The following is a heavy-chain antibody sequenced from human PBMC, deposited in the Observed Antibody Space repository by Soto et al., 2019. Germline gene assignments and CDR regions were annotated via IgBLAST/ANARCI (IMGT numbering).Heavy chain of an antibody. D-gene: IGHD2-15*01. CDR3: ARGLSATAATFWFDP. V-gene: IGHV4-59*01. CDR1: GGSISSYY. J-gene: IGHJ5*02. Sequence: SETLSLTCTVPGGSISSYYWSWIRQRPGKGLEWIGYIYYSGSTNYNPSLKHRLTISVDTSKNQFSLKLRSVTAADTAVYYCARGLSATAATFWFDPWGQGALVTVSS. CDR2: IYYSGST.